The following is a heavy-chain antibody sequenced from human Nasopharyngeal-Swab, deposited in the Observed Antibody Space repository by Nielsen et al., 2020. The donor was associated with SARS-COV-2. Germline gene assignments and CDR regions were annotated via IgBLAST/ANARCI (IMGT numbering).Heavy chain of an antibody. J-gene: IGHJ5*02. V-gene: IGHV3-48*03. CDR3: AREIAYTAVAYGWFDP. D-gene: IGHD5-18*01. Sequence: GESLKISCAASGFTFSSYEMNWVRQAPGKGLEWVSYISSSGSTIYYADSVKGRFTISRDNAKNSLYLQMNSLRDEDTAVYYCAREIAYTAVAYGWFDPWGQGTLVTVSS. CDR2: ISSSGSTI. CDR1: GFTFSSYE.